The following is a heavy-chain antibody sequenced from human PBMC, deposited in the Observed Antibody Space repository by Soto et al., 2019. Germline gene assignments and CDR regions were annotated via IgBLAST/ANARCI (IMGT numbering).Heavy chain of an antibody. V-gene: IGHV1-18*04. Sequence: QVQLVQSGAEVKKPGASVKVSCKASGYTFTSYGISWVRQAPGQGLEWMGWISAYNGNTNYAQKLQGRVPMTTDTSTSTAYMELRSLRSDDTAVYYCARGTGSTIFGVVIIGYWFDPWGQGTLVTVSS. J-gene: IGHJ5*02. CDR3: ARGTGSTIFGVVIIGYWFDP. CDR2: ISAYNGNT. D-gene: IGHD3-3*01. CDR1: GYTFTSYG.